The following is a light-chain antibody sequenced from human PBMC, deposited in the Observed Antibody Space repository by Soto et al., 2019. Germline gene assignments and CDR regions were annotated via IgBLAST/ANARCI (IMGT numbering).Light chain of an antibody. CDR1: QSISSW. CDR3: KQHKSYSPLMDT. V-gene: IGKV1-5*03. J-gene: IGKJ2*01. Sequence: DIQMTQSPSTLSASVGDRVTITCRASQSISSWLAWYQQKPGKAPKLLSYKASSLESWVPSRFRGSGSGTECTLTISRLHRDHFATYPCKQHKSYSPLMDTVGQGTKLQMK. CDR2: KAS.